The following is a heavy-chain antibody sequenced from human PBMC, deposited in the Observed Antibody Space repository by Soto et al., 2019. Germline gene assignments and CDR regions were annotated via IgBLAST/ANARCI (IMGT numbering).Heavy chain of an antibody. CDR3: ARSPGYSSGWYGN. CDR2: IKQDGSEK. J-gene: IGHJ4*02. Sequence: EVQLVESGGGLVKPGGSLRLSCAASGFTFSSYWMSWVRQAPGKGLEWVANIKQDGSEKYYVDSVKGRFTISRDNAQNSLDLQMNRLRAEDTAVYYCARSPGYSSGWYGNWGQGTLVTVSS. V-gene: IGHV3-7*03. CDR1: GFTFSSYW. D-gene: IGHD6-19*01.